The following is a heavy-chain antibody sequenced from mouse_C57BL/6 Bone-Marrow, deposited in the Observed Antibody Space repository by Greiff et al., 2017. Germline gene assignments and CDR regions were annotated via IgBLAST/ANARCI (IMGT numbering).Heavy chain of an antibody. D-gene: IGHD1-1*01. CDR2: ISLKSDNYAT. J-gene: IGHJ2*01. CDR1: GFTFSNYW. V-gene: IGHV6-3*01. CDR3: TGRITTVVADYFDY. Sequence: EVQRVESGGGLVQPGGSMKLSCVASGFTFSNYWMNWVRQSPERGLEWVAQISLKSDNYATHYVVSVKGRFTISRDDSKSSVYLQMNNLRSEDTGIYYCTGRITTVVADYFDYWGQGTTLTVSS.